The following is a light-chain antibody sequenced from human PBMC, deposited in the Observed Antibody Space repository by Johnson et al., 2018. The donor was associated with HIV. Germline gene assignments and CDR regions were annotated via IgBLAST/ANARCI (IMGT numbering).Light chain of an antibody. CDR3: GTWDSSLSAYV. J-gene: IGLJ1*01. V-gene: IGLV1-51*01. CDR1: SSNIGSNY. Sequence: QSVLTQPPPVSAAPGQKVTISCSGSSSNIGSNYVSWYQQVPGTAPKLLIYDNNKRPSGIPDRFSGSKSGTSATLGITGLQTGDEADYYCGTWDSSLSAYVFGTGTKVTVL. CDR2: DNN.